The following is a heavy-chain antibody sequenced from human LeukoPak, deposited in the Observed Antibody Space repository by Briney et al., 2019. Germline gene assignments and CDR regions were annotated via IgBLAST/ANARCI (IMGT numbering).Heavy chain of an antibody. CDR3: ARGRAARFYYYGMDV. CDR1: GGSISSGGYS. V-gene: IGHV4-30-2*01. Sequence: TLSLTCAVSGGSISSGGYSWSWIRQPPGKGLEWIGYIYHSGSTYYNPSLKSRVTISVDRSKNQFSLKLSSVTAADTAVYYCARGRAARFYYYGMDVWGQGTTVTVSS. CDR2: IYHSGST. D-gene: IGHD6-25*01. J-gene: IGHJ6*02.